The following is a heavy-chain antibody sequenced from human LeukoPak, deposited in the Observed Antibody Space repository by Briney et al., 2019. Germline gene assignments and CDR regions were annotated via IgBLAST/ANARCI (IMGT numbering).Heavy chain of an antibody. CDR1: GYSFTSYW. V-gene: IGHV5-51*01. J-gene: IGHJ3*02. D-gene: IGHD1-1*01. CDR2: IYPGDSDT. CDR3: ARREVGTTGTTDDAFDI. Sequence: GESLKISCKGSGYSFTSYWIGWVRQMPGKGLEWMGIIYPGDSDTRYSPSFQGQVTISADKSISTAYLQWSSLKASDTAMYYCARREVGTTGTTDDAFDIWGQGTMVTVSS.